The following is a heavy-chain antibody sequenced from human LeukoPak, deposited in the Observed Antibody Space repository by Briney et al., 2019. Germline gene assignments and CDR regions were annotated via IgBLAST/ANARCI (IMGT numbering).Heavy chain of an antibody. D-gene: IGHD3-3*01. CDR2: IYYRGIT. Sequence: SETLSLTCTVSGGSISSSSYYWGWIRQPPGQGLEWIGTIYYRGITYYNPSLESRLTISEDTSKDQFSLRLSSVTAAGTAVYYCARDGQPPYYDFWSGPLEYWGQGTLVTVSS. CDR3: ARDGQPPYYDFWSGPLEY. J-gene: IGHJ4*02. CDR1: GGSISSSSYY. V-gene: IGHV4-39*07.